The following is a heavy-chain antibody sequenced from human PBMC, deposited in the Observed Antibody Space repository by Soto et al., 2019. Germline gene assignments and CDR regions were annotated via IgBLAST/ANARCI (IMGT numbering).Heavy chain of an antibody. V-gene: IGHV3-21*01. CDR2: ITTSSSFR. CDR1: GFTFSTYS. Sequence: PGGSLRLSCAASGFTFSTYSMNWVRQAPGKGLEWVADITTSSSFRFYEDSVKGRFTISRDDAKNSLYLQMNSLRAEDTGVYYCARDQLYYNDISGRPLNAFDVWGQGTMVTVSS. D-gene: IGHD3-22*01. J-gene: IGHJ3*01. CDR3: ARDQLYYNDISGRPLNAFDV.